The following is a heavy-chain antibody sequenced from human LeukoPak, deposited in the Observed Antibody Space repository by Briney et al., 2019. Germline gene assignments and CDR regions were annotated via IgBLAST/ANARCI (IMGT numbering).Heavy chain of an antibody. CDR3: AREHSVGGGLDAFDM. D-gene: IGHD3-16*01. Sequence: SETLSLTCTVSGGSTSTYYWNWIRQAPGKGLEWIGYVYSIGRTNSNPTLRSRVTISVDTSKNQFSLRLTSVTAADTAVYYCAREHSVGGGLDAFDMWGQGTMVTVSS. V-gene: IGHV4-59*01. J-gene: IGHJ3*02. CDR2: VYSIGRT. CDR1: GGSTSTYY.